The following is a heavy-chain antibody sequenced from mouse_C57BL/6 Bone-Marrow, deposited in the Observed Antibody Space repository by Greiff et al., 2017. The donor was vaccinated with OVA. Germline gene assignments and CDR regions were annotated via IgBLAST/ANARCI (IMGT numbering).Heavy chain of an antibody. CDR2: IHPSVSDT. J-gene: IGHJ2*01. V-gene: IGHV1-74*01. CDR1: GYTFPSYW. Sequence: QVQLQPPWAELVKPGASVKVSCKASGYTFPSYWMHWVQQRPGQGLEWIGRIHPSVSDTNYNQKFNGKATLTVDKSSSTAYMQLSSLTSEDAAVYYCAISRTHYFDYWGQGTTLTVSS. CDR3: AISRTHYFDY.